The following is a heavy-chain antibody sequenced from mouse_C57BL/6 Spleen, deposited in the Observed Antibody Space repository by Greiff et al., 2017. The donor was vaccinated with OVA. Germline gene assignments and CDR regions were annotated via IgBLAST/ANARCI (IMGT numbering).Heavy chain of an antibody. D-gene: IGHD1-1*01. Sequence: VQLQQSGPELVKPGASVKLSCKASGYTFTSYDINWVKQRPGQGLEWIGWIYPRDGSTKYNEKFKGKATLTVDKSSSTAYLELHSLTSEDSAVYFCASARLPGDGIRHYFAYWGQGPTLTVSS. CDR2: IYPRDGST. CDR3: ASARLPGDGIRHYFAY. CDR1: GYTFTSYD. J-gene: IGHJ2*01. V-gene: IGHV1-85*01.